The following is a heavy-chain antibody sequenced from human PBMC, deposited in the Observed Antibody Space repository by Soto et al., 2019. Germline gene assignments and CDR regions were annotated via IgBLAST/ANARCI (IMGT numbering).Heavy chain of an antibody. CDR2: ISSSSSYT. Sequence: PGGSLRLSCAASGFTFSDYYMSWIRQAPGKGLEWVSYISSSSSYTNYADSVKGRFTISRDNAKNSLYLQMNSLRAEDTAVYYCSREAFAIAAALHGMDGWGQGITFTVAS. V-gene: IGHV3-11*06. CDR3: SREAFAIAAALHGMDG. D-gene: IGHD6-13*01. J-gene: IGHJ6*02. CDR1: GFTFSDYY.